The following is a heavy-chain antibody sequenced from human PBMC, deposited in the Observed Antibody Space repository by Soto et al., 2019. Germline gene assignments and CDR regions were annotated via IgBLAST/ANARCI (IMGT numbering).Heavy chain of an antibody. V-gene: IGHV3-21*01. Sequence: PGGSLRLSCAASGFTFSSYSMNWVRQAPGKGLEWVSSISSSTSYIYYADSVKGRFTISRDNAKNSLHLQMNSLRAEDTAVYYCSRDSGSSWDYNWFDPWGHGTLVTVSS. D-gene: IGHD6-6*01. J-gene: IGHJ5*02. CDR2: ISSSTSYI. CDR3: SRDSGSSWDYNWFDP. CDR1: GFTFSSYS.